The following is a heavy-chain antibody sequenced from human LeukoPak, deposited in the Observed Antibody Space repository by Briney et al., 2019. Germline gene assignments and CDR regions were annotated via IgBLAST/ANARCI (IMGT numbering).Heavy chain of an antibody. CDR2: IYTSGST. D-gene: IGHD6-13*01. CDR1: GGSISSYY. CDR3: AREVTSWYYFDY. J-gene: IGHJ4*02. Sequence: PSETLSLTCTVSGGSISSYYWSWLRQPAGKGLEWIGRIYTSGSTNYNPSLRSRVTMSVDTSKNQFSLELSSVTAADTAVYYFAREVTSWYYFDYWGEGTLVTVSS. V-gene: IGHV4-4*07.